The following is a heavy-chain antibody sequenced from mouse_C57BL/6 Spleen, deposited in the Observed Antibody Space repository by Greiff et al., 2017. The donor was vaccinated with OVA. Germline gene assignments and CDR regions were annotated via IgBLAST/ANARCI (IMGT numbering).Heavy chain of an antibody. CDR1: GYAFSSSW. J-gene: IGHJ2*01. D-gene: IGHD2-5*01. V-gene: IGHV1-82*01. CDR2: IYPGDGDT. Sequence: QVQLKQSGPELVKPGASVKISCKASGYAFSSSWMNWVKQRHGKGLEWIGRIYPGDGDTNYNGKFKGKATLTEDKSSSTAYMQLSSLTSEDSAVYFCARSGSNYVLTYWGQGTTLTVSS. CDR3: ARSGSNYVLTY.